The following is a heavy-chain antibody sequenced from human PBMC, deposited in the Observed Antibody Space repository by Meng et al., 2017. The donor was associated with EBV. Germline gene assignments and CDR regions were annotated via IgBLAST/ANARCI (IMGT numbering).Heavy chain of an antibody. Sequence: ITLNESGPPPVNPTHTLTLTCTFSGFSPSTRGVGVGWIRQPPGKALEWLALIYWDDDKRYSPSLKSRLTITKDTSKNQVVLTMTNMDPVDAATYYCAHIIAARPFDYWGQGTLVTVSS. CDR3: AHIIAARPFDY. CDR2: IYWDDDK. V-gene: IGHV2-5*02. D-gene: IGHD6-6*01. J-gene: IGHJ4*02. CDR1: GFSPSTRGVG.